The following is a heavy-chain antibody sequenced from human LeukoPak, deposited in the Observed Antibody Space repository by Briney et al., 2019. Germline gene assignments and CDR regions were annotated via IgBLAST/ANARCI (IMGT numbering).Heavy chain of an antibody. V-gene: IGHV4-39*07. CDR3: ARGDSSSSLRYFDWLLYPGAFDI. Sequence: PSETLSLSCTVSGGSISSSSYYWGWIRQPPGKGLEWIGSIYYSGSTYYNPSLKSRVTISVDTSKNQFSLKLSSVTAADTAVYYCARGDSSSSLRYFDWLLYPGAFDIWGQGTMVTVSS. CDR2: IYYSGST. CDR1: GGSISSSSYY. D-gene: IGHD3-9*01. J-gene: IGHJ3*02.